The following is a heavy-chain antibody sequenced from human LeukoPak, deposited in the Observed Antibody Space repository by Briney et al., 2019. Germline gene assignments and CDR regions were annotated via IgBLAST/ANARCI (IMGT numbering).Heavy chain of an antibody. J-gene: IGHJ4*02. Sequence: SETLTLTCTVSGGSISSSSYYWGWIRQPPGKGLEWIGSIYYSGSTYYNPSLKSRVTISVDTSKNQFSLKLSSVTAADTAVYYCARHYFPHIRRDGYNDYWGQGTLVTVSS. V-gene: IGHV4-39*01. CDR1: GGSISSSSYY. CDR2: IYYSGST. D-gene: IGHD5-24*01. CDR3: ARHYFPHIRRDGYNDY.